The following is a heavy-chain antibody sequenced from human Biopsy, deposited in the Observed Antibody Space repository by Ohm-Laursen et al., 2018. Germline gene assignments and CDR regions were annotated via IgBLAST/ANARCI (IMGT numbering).Heavy chain of an antibody. D-gene: IGHD6-6*01. CDR2: MIPSSGKT. V-gene: IGHV1-8*01. J-gene: IGHJ5*02. Sequence: ASVKVSCKASGYSFSTYDVNWVRQARGQGLEWMGWMIPSSGKTGYAQRFQGRVTLTMNTSISTAYMELSGLRAEDTAVYFCARGYSRRVSIFEASIYWFDTWGQGTLVTVSS. CDR1: GYSFSTYD. CDR3: ARGYSRRVSIFEASIYWFDT.